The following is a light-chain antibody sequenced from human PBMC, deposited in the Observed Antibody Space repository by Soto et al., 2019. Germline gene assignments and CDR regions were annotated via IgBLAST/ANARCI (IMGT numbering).Light chain of an antibody. CDR1: QRVSSSY. Sequence: PGERATLSCRASQRVSSSYLAWYQQKPGQAPRLLIYDASSRATGIPDRFSGSGSGTDFTLTIRRLEPEDFAVYYCQQYGSSTGYTFGQGTKLEIK. J-gene: IGKJ2*01. CDR2: DAS. CDR3: QQYGSSTGYT. V-gene: IGKV3-20*01.